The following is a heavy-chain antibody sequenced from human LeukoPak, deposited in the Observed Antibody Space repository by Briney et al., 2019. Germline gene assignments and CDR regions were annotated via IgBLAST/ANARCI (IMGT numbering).Heavy chain of an antibody. CDR1: GGSFSGYY. Sequence: SETLSLTCAVYGGSFSGYYWSWIRQPPGKGLEWIGEINHSGSTNYNPSLKSRVTISVDTSKNQFSLKLSSVTAADTAEYYCARYGSGSYYTNSGWFDPWGQGTLVTVSS. CDR3: ARYGSGSYYTNSGWFDP. V-gene: IGHV4-34*01. D-gene: IGHD3-10*01. J-gene: IGHJ5*02. CDR2: INHSGST.